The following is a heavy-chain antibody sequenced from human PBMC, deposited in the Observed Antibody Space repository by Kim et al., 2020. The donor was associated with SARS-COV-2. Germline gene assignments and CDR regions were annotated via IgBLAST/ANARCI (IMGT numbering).Heavy chain of an antibody. V-gene: IGHV4-34*01. CDR3: ARGAARMGWFDP. D-gene: IGHD6-6*01. Sequence: NNPSLNSRVTISVDATKNQFSLKLGSVSAAVTAVYYCARGAARMGWFDPWGQGTLVTVSS. J-gene: IGHJ5*02.